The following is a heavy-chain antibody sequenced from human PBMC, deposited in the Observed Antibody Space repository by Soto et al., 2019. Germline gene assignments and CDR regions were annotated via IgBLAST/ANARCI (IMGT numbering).Heavy chain of an antibody. V-gene: IGHV2-5*02. CDR2: IYWDDDK. J-gene: IGHJ6*02. CDR3: IQSRCGGDCLQSYASYYYSGMDV. CDR1: AFSLSTGGVG. Sequence: QITLKESGPTLVKPTQTLTLTCTFSAFSLSTGGVGVGWIRQPPGKALEWLALIYWDDDKRYSPSLRSRLTSTKDTSKNQVVLTMTNMDPVATATYYCIQSRCGGDCLQSYASYYYSGMDVWGQGTTVTVSS. D-gene: IGHD2-21*02.